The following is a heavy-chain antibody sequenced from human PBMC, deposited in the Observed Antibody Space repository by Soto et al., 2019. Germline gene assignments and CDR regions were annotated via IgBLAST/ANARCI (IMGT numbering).Heavy chain of an antibody. V-gene: IGHV3-23*01. D-gene: IGHD3-3*01. Sequence: PGGSLRLSCAASGFTFSSYAMSWVRQAPGKGLEWVSAISGSGGGTYYADSVKGRFTISRDNSKNTLYLQMNSLRAEDTAVYYCARTVGYDFWSGYSPIFDYWGQGTLVTVSS. CDR2: ISGSGGGT. J-gene: IGHJ4*02. CDR1: GFTFSSYA. CDR3: ARTVGYDFWSGYSPIFDY.